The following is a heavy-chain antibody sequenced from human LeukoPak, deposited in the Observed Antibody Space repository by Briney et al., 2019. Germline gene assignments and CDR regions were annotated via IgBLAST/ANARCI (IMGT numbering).Heavy chain of an antibody. CDR1: GYTFTGYY. Sequence: GASVKASCKASGYTFTGYYMHWVRQAPGQGLEWTGWIDPNSGGTNYAQKFQGRVTMTRDTSISTAYMELSRLRSDDTAVYYCARGPLWFGELENPFYWGQGTLVTVSS. D-gene: IGHD3-10*01. J-gene: IGHJ4*02. CDR2: IDPNSGGT. V-gene: IGHV1-2*02. CDR3: ARGPLWFGELENPFY.